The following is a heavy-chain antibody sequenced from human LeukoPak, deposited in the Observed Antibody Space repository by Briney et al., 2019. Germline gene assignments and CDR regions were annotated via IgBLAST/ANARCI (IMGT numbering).Heavy chain of an antibody. J-gene: IGHJ4*02. Sequence: GGSLRLSCAASGFTFSSYGIHWVRQAPGKGLEWVALISYDGSNEYYADSVKGRFTISRDNSKNTLYLQMNSLRAEDTAVYYCAKLVFGELSPESYWGQGTLVTVSS. CDR2: ISYDGSNE. CDR3: AKLVFGELSPESY. V-gene: IGHV3-30*18. CDR1: GFTFSSYG. D-gene: IGHD3-10*02.